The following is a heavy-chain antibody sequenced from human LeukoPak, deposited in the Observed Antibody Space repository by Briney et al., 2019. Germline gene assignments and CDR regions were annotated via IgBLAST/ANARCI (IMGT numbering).Heavy chain of an antibody. CDR3: AGFFYDNSGDAFDI. D-gene: IGHD3-22*01. V-gene: IGHV1-69*13. CDR1: GGSFTFTSHA. Sequence: SVKVSCKASGGSFTFTSHAISWVRQAPGLGLEWMGGLIPIYGSANYAQKFQGRLTITSDESTRTVYMELSSLRPEDSAVHYCAGFFYDNSGDAFDIWGQGTMVTVSS. J-gene: IGHJ3*02. CDR2: LIPIYGSA.